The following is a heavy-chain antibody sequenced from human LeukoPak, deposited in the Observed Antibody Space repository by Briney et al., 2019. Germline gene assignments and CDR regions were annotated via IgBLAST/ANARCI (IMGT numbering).Heavy chain of an antibody. CDR3: ARERFYSSGSKSNRVDY. D-gene: IGHD6-19*01. J-gene: IGHJ4*02. Sequence: ASVKVSCKASGYTFTSYYMHWVRQAPGQGLEWMGIINPSGGSTSYAQKFQGRVTMTRDMSTSTVYMELSRLRSDDAAVYYCARERFYSSGSKSNRVDYWGQGTLVTVSS. CDR1: GYTFTSYY. CDR2: INPSGGST. V-gene: IGHV1-46*01.